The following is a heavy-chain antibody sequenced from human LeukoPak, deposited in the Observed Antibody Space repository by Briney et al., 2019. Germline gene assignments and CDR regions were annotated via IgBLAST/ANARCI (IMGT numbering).Heavy chain of an antibody. CDR1: GFTFSSYA. Sequence: GGSLRLSCKASGFTFSSYAMNWVRQAPGKGLEWVSSISGSDGGTFYADSVKGRFTISRDNFKNTMFLQMNNLRAEDTAIYYCAKYQRFISTGYTSDYWGQGTLVTVSS. CDR2: ISGSDGGT. CDR3: AKYQRFISTGYTSDY. V-gene: IGHV3-23*01. D-gene: IGHD3-9*01. J-gene: IGHJ4*02.